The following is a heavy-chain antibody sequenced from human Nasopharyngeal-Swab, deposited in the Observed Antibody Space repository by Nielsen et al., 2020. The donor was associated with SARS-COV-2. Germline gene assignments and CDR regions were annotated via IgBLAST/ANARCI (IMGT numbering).Heavy chain of an antibody. J-gene: IGHJ1*01. D-gene: IGHD6-19*01. CDR1: GGTFSNSA. Sequence: SVKVSCKASGGTFSNSAFTWVRQAPGQGLEWMGVIIPVTGTADNARKFQGRVSITADESTGTAYMELSSLRSQDTAVYYCARAQGVGSGWTLPWHWGQGTLVTVSS. CDR2: IIPVTGTA. V-gene: IGHV1-69*13. CDR3: ARAQGVGSGWTLPWH.